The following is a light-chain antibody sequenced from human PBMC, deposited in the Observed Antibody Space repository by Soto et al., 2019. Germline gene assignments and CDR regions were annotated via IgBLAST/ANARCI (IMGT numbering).Light chain of an antibody. CDR3: QPYDISLSGYV. CDR2: GNS. CDR1: SSNIGAGYD. V-gene: IGLV1-40*01. Sequence: QSVLTQPPSVSGAPGQRVTISCTGSSSNIGAGYDVHWYQPLPGTAPKLLIYGNSNRPSGVPDRFSGSKSGTSASLAITGLQAEDEADDYCQPYDISLSGYVFGTGTKLTVL. J-gene: IGLJ1*01.